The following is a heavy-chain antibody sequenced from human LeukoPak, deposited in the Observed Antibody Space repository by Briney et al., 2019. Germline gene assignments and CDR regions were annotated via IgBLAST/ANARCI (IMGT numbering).Heavy chain of an antibody. CDR1: GFAFSSYS. CDR2: ISGTSTYI. J-gene: IGHJ4*02. D-gene: IGHD6-13*01. V-gene: IGHV3-21*01. Sequence: GGSLRLSCAASGFAFSSYSMNWVRQAPGKGLEWVSSISGTSTYIYFANSLKGRFSISRDNAKNSLYLQMNSLRAEDTAVYFCARASLSEIIAAVAFFDSWGQGTLVTVSS. CDR3: ARASLSEIIAAVAFFDS.